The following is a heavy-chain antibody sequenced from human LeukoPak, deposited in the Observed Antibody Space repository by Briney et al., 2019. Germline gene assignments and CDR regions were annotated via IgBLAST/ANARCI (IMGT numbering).Heavy chain of an antibody. Sequence: SVKVSCKASGGTFSSYAISWVRQAPGQGLEWMGGIIPIFGTANYAQKFQGRVTITTDESTSTAYMELSSLRSDDTAVYYCAKGSSSREYFQHWGQGTLVTVSS. J-gene: IGHJ1*01. CDR3: AKGSSSREYFQH. CDR2: IIPIFGTA. D-gene: IGHD6-13*01. V-gene: IGHV1-69*05. CDR1: GGTFSSYA.